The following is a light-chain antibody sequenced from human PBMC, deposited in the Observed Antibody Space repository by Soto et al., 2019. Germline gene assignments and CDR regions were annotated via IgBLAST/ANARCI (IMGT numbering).Light chain of an antibody. CDR3: GTWDRSLGAAV. Sequence: QSVLTQPPSVSAAPGQEVTISCSGSSSNIVNNYVSWFQQFPGTAPQLLIYDSNERPSGIPDRFSVSKSGTSATLHISGLQTGDEADYFCGTWDRSLGAAVFGGGTKVTVL. J-gene: IGLJ2*01. CDR2: DSN. V-gene: IGLV1-51*01. CDR1: SSNIVNNY.